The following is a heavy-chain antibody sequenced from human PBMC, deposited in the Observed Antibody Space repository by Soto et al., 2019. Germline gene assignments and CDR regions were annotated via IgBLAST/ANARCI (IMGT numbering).Heavy chain of an antibody. CDR2: IYYSGST. CDR1: GGSISSYY. Sequence: SETLSLTCTVSGGSISSYYWSWIRQPPGKGLEWIGYIYYSGSTNYNPSLKSRVTISVDTSKNQFSLKLSSVTAADTAVYYCARGKYSSSSYYYYYYGMDVWGQGTTVTVSS. V-gene: IGHV4-59*01. D-gene: IGHD6-13*01. J-gene: IGHJ6*02. CDR3: ARGKYSSSSYYYYYYGMDV.